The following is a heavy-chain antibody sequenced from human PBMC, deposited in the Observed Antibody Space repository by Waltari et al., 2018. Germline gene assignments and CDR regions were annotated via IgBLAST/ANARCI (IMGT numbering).Heavy chain of an antibody. CDR3: ASSSGSYYVAAFDI. V-gene: IGHV4-4*07. CDR2: IYTSGST. Sequence: QVQLPESGPGLVKPSETLSLTCTVSGGSISSYYSSWIRQPAGKGLEWIGRIYTSGSTNYNPSLKSRVTMSVDTSKNQFSLKLSSVTAADTAVYYCASSSGSYYVAAFDIWGQGTMVTVSS. D-gene: IGHD1-26*01. CDR1: GGSISSYY. J-gene: IGHJ3*02.